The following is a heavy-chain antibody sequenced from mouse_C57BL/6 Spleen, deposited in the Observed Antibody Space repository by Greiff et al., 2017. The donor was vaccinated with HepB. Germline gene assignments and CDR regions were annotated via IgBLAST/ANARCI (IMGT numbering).Heavy chain of an antibody. J-gene: IGHJ4*01. Sequence: QVQLQQPGAELVKPGASVKLSCKASGYTFTSYWMHWVKQRPGQGLEWIGEIDPSDSYTNYNQKFKGKSTLTVDKSSSTAYMQLSSLTSEDSAVYYCARMRTGTRAMDYWGQGTSVTVSS. CDR1: GYTFTSYW. V-gene: IGHV1-69*01. D-gene: IGHD4-1*01. CDR2: IDPSDSYT. CDR3: ARMRTGTRAMDY.